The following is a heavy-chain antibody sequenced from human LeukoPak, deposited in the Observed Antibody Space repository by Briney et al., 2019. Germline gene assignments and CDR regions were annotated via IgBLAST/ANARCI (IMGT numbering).Heavy chain of an antibody. Sequence: HPGGSLRLSCAASGFTVGTDFMTWVRQAPGKGLVWLSMTHVAGGEFYADSVKGRFTLSIDGSKNTLYLQMSSLRTEDTAVYYCANRGSWGQGTLVTVSS. CDR1: GFTVGTDF. CDR3: ANRGS. V-gene: IGHV3-66*02. CDR2: THVAGGE. J-gene: IGHJ4*02.